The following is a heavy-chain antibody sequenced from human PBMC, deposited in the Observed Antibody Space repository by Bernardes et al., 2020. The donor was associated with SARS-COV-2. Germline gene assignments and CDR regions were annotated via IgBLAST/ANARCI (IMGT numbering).Heavy chain of an antibody. CDR1: GGSLNSSNYF. Sequence: SETLSLTCTVSGGSLNSSNYFWGWIRQPPGKGLEWLGSIYYTGRPYYHASLKSRAAISIDTSKNQFSLRLSPVTASDTAVYYCASLMLQAPSSGGGAPQTWGQGTTVTVSS. V-gene: IGHV4-39*01. CDR2: IYYTGRP. D-gene: IGHD3-10*02. J-gene: IGHJ6*02. CDR3: ASLMLQAPSSGGGAPQT.